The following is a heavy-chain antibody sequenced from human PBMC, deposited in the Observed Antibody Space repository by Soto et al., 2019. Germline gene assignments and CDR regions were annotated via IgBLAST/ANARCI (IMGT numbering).Heavy chain of an antibody. J-gene: IGHJ3*02. V-gene: IGHV4-59*01. Sequence: SETLSLSCTVSGGSISSNYWTGIRQHPGKGLEWIGYIYNSGSTNYNPSLKSRVTISVDTSKNQFSLKLSSVTAADTAVYYCARDSGWLPHPDDAFDIWGQGTMVTVSS. CDR2: IYNSGST. CDR3: ARDSGWLPHPDDAFDI. D-gene: IGHD5-12*01. CDR1: GGSISSNY.